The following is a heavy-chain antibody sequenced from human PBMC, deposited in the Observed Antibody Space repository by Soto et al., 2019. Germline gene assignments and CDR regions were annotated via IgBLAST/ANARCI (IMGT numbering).Heavy chain of an antibody. V-gene: IGHV3-7*01. J-gene: IGHJ2*01. D-gene: IGHD3-10*01. CDR3: ARDPPRGWYFDI. Sequence: GGSLRLSCAASGFTFSSFWMTWVRQAPGKGLEWVANIKQDGSESHYVDSVKGRFTISRDNAKNSLYLQMNSLRAEDTAVYYCARDPPRGWYFDIWGRGTLVTVSS. CDR2: IKQDGSES. CDR1: GFTFSSFW.